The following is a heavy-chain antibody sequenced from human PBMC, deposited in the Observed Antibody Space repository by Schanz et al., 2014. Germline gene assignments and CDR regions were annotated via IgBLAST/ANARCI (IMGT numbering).Heavy chain of an antibody. CDR3: TTFNNRDALYI. CDR1: GFTFSDAW. D-gene: IGHD1-20*01. Sequence: EVQLVESGGGLVKPGGSLRLSCAASGFTFSDAWMTWVRQAPGKGLEWVGRIKSKTDGGTTDYAAPVKGRFTISRDDSRNTLYLQMNTLRTDDTALYYCTTFNNRDALYIWGQGTMVSVSS. V-gene: IGHV3-15*01. CDR2: IKSKTDGGTT. J-gene: IGHJ3*02.